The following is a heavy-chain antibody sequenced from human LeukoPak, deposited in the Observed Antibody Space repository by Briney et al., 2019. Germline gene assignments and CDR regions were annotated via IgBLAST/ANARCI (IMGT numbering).Heavy chain of an antibody. CDR1: GGSISSYF. V-gene: IGHV4-59*08. CDR2: IYYTGST. D-gene: IGHD3-10*01. Sequence: SETLSLTCTVPGGSISSYFWGWIRQPPGKGLEWIGYIYYTGSTNYNPSLKSRVTISLDTSRNQFSLKLSSVTAADTAVYYCARYDFGSGSSYRSFDYWGQGTLVTVSS. J-gene: IGHJ4*02. CDR3: ARYDFGSGSSYRSFDY.